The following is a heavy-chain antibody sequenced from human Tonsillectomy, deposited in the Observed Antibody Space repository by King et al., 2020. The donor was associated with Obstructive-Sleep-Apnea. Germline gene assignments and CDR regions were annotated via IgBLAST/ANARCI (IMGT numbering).Heavy chain of an antibody. J-gene: IGHJ4*02. CDR3: AKEYYDSSGYSLDY. CDR2: ISGSGGST. Sequence: VQLVESGGGLVQPGGSLRLSCAASGFTFSSYAMSWVPQAPGKGLEGVSGISGSGGSTYDADSVKGRFTIARDNSKNTLYLQMNSLRSEDTAVYYCAKEYYDSSGYSLDYWGQGTLVTVSS. V-gene: IGHV3-23*04. CDR1: GFTFSSYA. D-gene: IGHD3-22*01.